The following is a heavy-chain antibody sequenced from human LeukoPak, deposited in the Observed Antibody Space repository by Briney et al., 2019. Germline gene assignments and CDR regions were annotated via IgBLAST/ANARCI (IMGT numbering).Heavy chain of an antibody. Sequence: PGGSLRLSCAASGFTLDDYAMHWVRQAPGKGLEWVSGISWNSGSIDYADSVKGRFTISRDNAKNSLYLQMNSLRAEDTALYYCAKFDSYYGMDVWGQGTTVTVSS. CDR1: GFTLDDYA. CDR3: AKFDSYYGMDV. J-gene: IGHJ6*02. CDR2: ISWNSGSI. V-gene: IGHV3-9*01.